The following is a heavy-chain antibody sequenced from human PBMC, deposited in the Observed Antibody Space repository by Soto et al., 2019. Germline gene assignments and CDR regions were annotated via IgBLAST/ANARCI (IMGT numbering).Heavy chain of an antibody. Sequence: GGSLRLSCEASGFTFNTYWMSWVRQAPGKGLEWVANIKEDGSDIRYADSVRGRFALSRDNAKNTLYLHMNSLRVEDTAVYYCARDNIVGDSKLEYWGQGTLVTVSS. CDR2: IKEDGSDI. D-gene: IGHD1-26*01. J-gene: IGHJ4*02. CDR1: GFTFNTYW. V-gene: IGHV3-7*03. CDR3: ARDNIVGDSKLEY.